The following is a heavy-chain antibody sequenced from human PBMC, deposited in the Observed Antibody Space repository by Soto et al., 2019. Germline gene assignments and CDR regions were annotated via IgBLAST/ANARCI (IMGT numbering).Heavy chain of an antibody. CDR3: ARDIYYYGSGSQTPGAFDI. V-gene: IGHV3-11*01. J-gene: IGHJ3*02. D-gene: IGHD3-10*01. CDR2: ISSSGSTI. Sequence: GGSLRLSCAASGFTFSTYWLSWIRQAPGKGLEWVSYISSSGSTIYYTDSVKGRFTISRDNAKNSLYLQMNSLRAEDTAVYYCARDIYYYGSGSQTPGAFDIWGQGTMVTVSS. CDR1: GFTFSTYW.